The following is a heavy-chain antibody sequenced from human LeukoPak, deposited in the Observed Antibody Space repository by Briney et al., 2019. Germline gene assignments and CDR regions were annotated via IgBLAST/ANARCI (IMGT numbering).Heavy chain of an antibody. J-gene: IGHJ4*02. CDR1: GGSFTFTSHA. Sequence: ASVKVSCKASGGSFTFTSHAISWVRQAPGQGLEWMGRIIPILDLANYAQKFQGRVTMTADKSTTTVYMELRGLKSEDTAEYYCASDRWEEQRLLYYFDSWGQGTLVAVSS. D-gene: IGHD6-25*01. V-gene: IGHV1-69*04. CDR2: IIPILDLA. CDR3: ASDRWEEQRLLYYFDS.